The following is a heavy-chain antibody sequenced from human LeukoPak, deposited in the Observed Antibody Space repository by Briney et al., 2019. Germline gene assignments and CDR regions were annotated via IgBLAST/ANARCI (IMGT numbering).Heavy chain of an antibody. CDR2: ISYSGRT. CDR1: GGSISSNSYY. CDR3: TTNRDGYKPFDY. J-gene: IGHJ4*02. Sequence: SETLSLTCTVSGGSISSNSYYWVWIRQPPGKGLEWIATISYSGRTYYNPSLKSRVTISVDTSKNQFSLKLSSVTAADTAVYYCTTNRDGYKPFDYWGQGSLVTVSS. D-gene: IGHD5-24*01. V-gene: IGHV4-39*01.